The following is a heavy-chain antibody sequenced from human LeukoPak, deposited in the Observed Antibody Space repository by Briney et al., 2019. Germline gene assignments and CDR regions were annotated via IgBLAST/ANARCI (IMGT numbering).Heavy chain of an antibody. V-gene: IGHV1-3*01. CDR2: INGGSGNT. D-gene: IGHD2-2*01. Sequence: GASVKVSCKASGYTFTGYALHWVRQAPGQRLEWMGWINGGSGNTKHSQNFQGRVTITRDTSASTAYLELSSLRSEDTAVYYCARDWGYQLIAYWGQGTLVTVSS. J-gene: IGHJ4*02. CDR1: GYTFTGYA. CDR3: ARDWGYQLIAY.